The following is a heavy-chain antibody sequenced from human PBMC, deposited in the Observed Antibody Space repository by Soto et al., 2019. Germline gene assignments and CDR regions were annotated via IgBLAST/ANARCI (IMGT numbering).Heavy chain of an antibody. CDR3: ARVGGSSSWYFKRGFDY. Sequence: SETLSLTCAVYGGSFSGYYWSWIRQPPGKGLEWIGEINHSGSTNYNPSLKSRVTISVDTSKNQFSLKLSSVTAADTAVYYCARVGGSSSWYFKRGFDYWGQGTLVTVSS. CDR1: GGSFSGYY. J-gene: IGHJ4*02. D-gene: IGHD6-13*01. CDR2: INHSGST. V-gene: IGHV4-34*01.